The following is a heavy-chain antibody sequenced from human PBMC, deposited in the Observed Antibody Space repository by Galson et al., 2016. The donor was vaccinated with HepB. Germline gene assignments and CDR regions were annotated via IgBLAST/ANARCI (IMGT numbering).Heavy chain of an antibody. J-gene: IGHJ6*02. CDR1: GFRFGSYG. CDR3: AKDPYYGSDRGYGMDV. V-gene: IGHV3-30*18. CDR2: IPLDGSTK. D-gene: IGHD3-10*01. Sequence: SLRLSCAASGFRFGSYGMHWVRQAPGKGLEWVAYIPLDGSTKYYRDSVKGRFTISRDNFKNTVYLQMNSLRAEDTAVYYCAKDPYYGSDRGYGMDVWGQGTTVTVSS.